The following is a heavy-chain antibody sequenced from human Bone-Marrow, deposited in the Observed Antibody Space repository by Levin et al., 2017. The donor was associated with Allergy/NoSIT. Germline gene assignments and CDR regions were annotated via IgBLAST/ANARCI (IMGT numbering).Heavy chain of an antibody. CDR3: ARDGNPIHYYYYGMDV. V-gene: IGHV3-30*04. CDR1: GFTFSSYA. CDR2: ISYDGSNK. J-gene: IGHJ6*02. D-gene: IGHD1-1*01. Sequence: PGGSLRLSCAASGFTFSSYAMHWVRQAPGKGLEWVAVISYDGSNKYYADSVKGRFTISRDNSKNTLYLQMNSLRAEDTAVYYCARDGNPIHYYYYGMDVWGQGTTVTVSS.